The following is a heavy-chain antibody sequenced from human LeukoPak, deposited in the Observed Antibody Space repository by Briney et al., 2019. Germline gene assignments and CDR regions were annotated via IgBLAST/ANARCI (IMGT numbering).Heavy chain of an antibody. J-gene: IGHJ4*02. CDR2: IYYSGST. CDR3: ARENYDFWSGFDY. Sequence: SETLSLTCTVSGGSISNGDYYWSWIRQPPGKGLEWIGYIYYSGSTNYNPSLKSRVTISVDTSKNQFSLKLSSVTAADTAVYYCARENYDFWSGFDYWGQGTLVTVSS. V-gene: IGHV4-61*08. CDR1: GGSISNGDYY. D-gene: IGHD3-3*01.